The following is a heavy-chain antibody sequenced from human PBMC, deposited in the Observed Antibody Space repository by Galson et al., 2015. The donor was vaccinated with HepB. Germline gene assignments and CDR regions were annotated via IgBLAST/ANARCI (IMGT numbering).Heavy chain of an antibody. CDR3: ARARTKEYFGFWSGSTNTDAGMDV. J-gene: IGHJ6*02. V-gene: IGHV4-61*01. D-gene: IGHD3-3*01. Sequence: ETLSLTCTVSGGSINSGSYFWTWIRQPPGKGLEWIGYIYYSGSTNYNPSLKSRVSISVDTSKNQFSLKLRSVTAADTAVYYCARARTKEYFGFWSGSTNTDAGMDVGGQGTTVTVSS. CDR1: GGSINSGSYF. CDR2: IYYSGST.